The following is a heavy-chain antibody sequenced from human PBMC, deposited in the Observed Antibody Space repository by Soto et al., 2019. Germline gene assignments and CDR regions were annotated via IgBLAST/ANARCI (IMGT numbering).Heavy chain of an antibody. CDR3: AKDQGVAVAGTMGFDP. J-gene: IGHJ5*02. V-gene: IGHV3-66*02. CDR2: IYSGGST. Sequence: PGGSLRLSCAASGFTVSSNYMSWVRQAPGKGLEWVSVIYSGGSTYYADSVKGRFTISRDNSKNTLYLQMNSLRAEDTAVYYCAKDQGVAVAGTMGFDPWGQGTLVTVSS. CDR1: GFTVSSNY. D-gene: IGHD6-19*01.